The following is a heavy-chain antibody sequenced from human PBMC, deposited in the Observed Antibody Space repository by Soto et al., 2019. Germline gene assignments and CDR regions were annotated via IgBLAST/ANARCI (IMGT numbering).Heavy chain of an antibody. J-gene: IGHJ5*01. Sequence: QVQLQESGPGLVKPSETLSLTCTVSGGSISTYYWSWIRQPAVKGLEWIGHIYASGRTNYNPSLSSRVTMSVDASKPRFSLVQTCVTAADPAVYYCARGSRDCSGGSCYSWDSWGPGTLVSVSS. CDR2: IYASGRT. CDR3: ARGSRDCSGGSCYSWDS. CDR1: GGSISTYY. V-gene: IGHV4-4*07. D-gene: IGHD2-15*01.